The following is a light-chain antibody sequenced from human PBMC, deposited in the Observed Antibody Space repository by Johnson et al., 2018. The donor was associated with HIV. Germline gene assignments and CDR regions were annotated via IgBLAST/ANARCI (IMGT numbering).Light chain of an antibody. Sequence: QLVLTQPPSVSAAPGQRVTISCSGSSSNIGNNYVSWYQQLPGTAPKLLIYDNNKRPSGIPDRFSGSKSGTSASLGITGLQTGDEADYYCGTWDISLSAGVVGTGTKVTVL. CDR3: GTWDISLSAGV. CDR2: DNN. CDR1: SSNIGNNY. V-gene: IGLV1-51*01. J-gene: IGLJ1*01.